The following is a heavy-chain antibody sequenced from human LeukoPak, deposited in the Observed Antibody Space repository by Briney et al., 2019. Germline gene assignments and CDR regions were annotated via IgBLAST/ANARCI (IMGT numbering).Heavy chain of an antibody. J-gene: IGHJ6*03. D-gene: IGHD1-26*01. CDR3: ARRPEPQRGGHYTNYYYYYMDV. Sequence: KPSETLSLTCSVSGGSISNNIYYWGWIRQPPGKGLEWIGNIYYSGSTYYNPSLKSPVTISVDTSKNQFSLKLSSVTAADTAVYYCARRPEPQRGGHYTNYYYYYMDVWGKGTTVTISS. V-gene: IGHV4-39*07. CDR1: GGSISNNIYY. CDR2: IYYSGST.